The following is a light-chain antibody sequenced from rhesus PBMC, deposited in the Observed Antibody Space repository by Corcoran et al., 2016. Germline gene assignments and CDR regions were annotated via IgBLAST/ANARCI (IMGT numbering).Light chain of an antibody. CDR3: QQHDNSPRT. CDR1: QGISNW. CDR2: RAS. V-gene: IGKV1-69*01. Sequence: DIQMTQSPSSLSASVGDRVTITCRASQGISNWLACYQQKPGKAPKLLIYRASNLETGVPSRFSGSGSGTDFTLTISSLQPEDIATYYCQQHDNSPRTFGQGTKVDIK. J-gene: IGKJ1*01.